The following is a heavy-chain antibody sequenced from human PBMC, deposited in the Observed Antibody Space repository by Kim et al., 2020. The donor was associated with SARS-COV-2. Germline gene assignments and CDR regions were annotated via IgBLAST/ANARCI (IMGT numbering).Heavy chain of an antibody. CDR3: ARRKIITIFGVVITPWWFDH. CDR2: MNPNSGNT. J-gene: IGHJ5*02. V-gene: IGHV1-8*01. D-gene: IGHD3-3*01. CDR1: GYTFTSYD. Sequence: ASVKVSCKASGYTFTSYDINWVRQATGQGLEWMGWMNPNSGNTGYAQKFQGRVTMTRNTSISTAYMELSSLRSEDTAVYYCARRKIITIFGVVITPWWFDHWGQGTLVTVAS.